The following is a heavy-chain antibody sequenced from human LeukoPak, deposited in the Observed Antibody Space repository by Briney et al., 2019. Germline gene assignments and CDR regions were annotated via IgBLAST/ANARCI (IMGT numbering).Heavy chain of an antibody. Sequence: GGSLRLSCAASGFTFSNAWMSWVRQAPGKGLEWVGRIKSKTDGGTTDYAAPVKGRFTISRDDSKNTLYLQMNSLKTEDTAVYYCSTDLSPTYYYGSGSYENDYWGQGTLVTVSS. CDR3: STDLSPTYYYGSGSYENDY. D-gene: IGHD3-10*01. CDR2: IKSKTDGGTT. V-gene: IGHV3-15*01. J-gene: IGHJ4*02. CDR1: GFTFSNAW.